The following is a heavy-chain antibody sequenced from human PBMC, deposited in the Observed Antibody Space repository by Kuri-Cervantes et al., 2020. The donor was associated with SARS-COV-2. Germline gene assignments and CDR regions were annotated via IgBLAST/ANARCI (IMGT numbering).Heavy chain of an antibody. CDR1: GYTFTSYY. Sequence: ASVKVSCKASGYTFTSYYMHWVRQAPGQGLEWMGIINPSGGSTSYAQKFQGRVTMTRDTSTSTVYMELSSLRSEDTAVYYCARGYYEGITGKYYFGYWGQGTLVTVSS. J-gene: IGHJ4*02. CDR3: ARGYYEGITGKYYFGY. D-gene: IGHD1-20*01. V-gene: IGHV1-46*01. CDR2: INPSGGST.